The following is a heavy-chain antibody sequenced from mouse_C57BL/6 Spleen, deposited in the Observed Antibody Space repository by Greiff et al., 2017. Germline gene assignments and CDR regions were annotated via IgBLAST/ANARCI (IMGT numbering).Heavy chain of an antibody. V-gene: IGHV1-7*01. Sequence: VQLQQSGAELAKPGASVKLSCKASGYTFTSYWMHWVKQRPGQGLEWIGYINPSSGYTKYNQKFKDKATLTADKSYSTVYMQLSSLTYEDSAVYYCAKSLYYYGSSYDYAMDYWGQGTSVTVSS. CDR2: INPSSGYT. CDR3: AKSLYYYGSSYDYAMDY. J-gene: IGHJ4*01. CDR1: GYTFTSYW. D-gene: IGHD1-1*01.